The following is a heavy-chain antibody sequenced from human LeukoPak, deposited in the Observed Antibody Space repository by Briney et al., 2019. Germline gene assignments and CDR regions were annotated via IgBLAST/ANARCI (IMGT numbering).Heavy chain of an antibody. CDR2: VSGSGGST. Sequence: GGSLRLSCAASAFTFRPYAMIWARQAPGKGLEWVSTVSGSGGSTYHADSVKGRFTISRDNSNNTLYLEMNSLRAEDTAVYYCAKGAASRGYSYVANWGQGTLVTVSS. CDR1: AFTFRPYA. CDR3: AKGAASRGYSYVAN. J-gene: IGHJ4*02. D-gene: IGHD5-18*01. V-gene: IGHV3-23*01.